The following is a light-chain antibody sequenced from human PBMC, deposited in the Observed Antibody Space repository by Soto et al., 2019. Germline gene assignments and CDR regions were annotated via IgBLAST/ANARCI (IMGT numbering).Light chain of an antibody. CDR1: QSLLYSSNNKNY. J-gene: IGKJ4*01. CDR3: QQYYESLALT. CDR2: WAS. V-gene: IGKV4-1*01. Sequence: DIVMTQSPDSLAVSLGERATINCKSSQSLLYSSNNKNYLSWYQQKPGQAPKLLISWASTRESGVPDRFSGSGSGTDFTLTISSLQAEDVAFYYCQQYYESLALTFGGGTKVELK.